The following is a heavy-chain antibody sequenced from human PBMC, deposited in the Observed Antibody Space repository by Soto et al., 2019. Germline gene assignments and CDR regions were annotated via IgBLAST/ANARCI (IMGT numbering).Heavy chain of an antibody. J-gene: IGHJ4*01. CDR2: ISTYNGNT. CDR1: GYPFTTYG. D-gene: IGHD3-3*01. Sequence: ASVKGSCKASGYPFTTYGITWVRQAPGQGLEWMGWISTYNGNTNYAQSLQGRVTMTRETSSTTAYMELRSMRSDDTAVYYCARVMTTFGVGIKGPDHWG. CDR3: ARVMTTFGVGIKGPDH. V-gene: IGHV1-18*04.